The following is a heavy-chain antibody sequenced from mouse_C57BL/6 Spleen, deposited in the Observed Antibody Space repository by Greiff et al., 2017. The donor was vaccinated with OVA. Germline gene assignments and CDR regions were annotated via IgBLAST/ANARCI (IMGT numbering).Heavy chain of an antibody. D-gene: IGHD2-1*01. CDR2: INPRNGGT. V-gene: IGHV1-53*01. CDR3: ARLGNYHYAMDY. CDR1: GYTFTSYW. J-gene: IGHJ4*01. Sequence: VQLQQPGTELVKPGASVKLSCKASGYTFTSYWMHWVKQRPGQGLEWIGNINPRNGGTNYNEKFKSKATLTVDKSSSTAYMQLSSLTSEDSAVYYCARLGNYHYAMDYWGQGTSVTVSS.